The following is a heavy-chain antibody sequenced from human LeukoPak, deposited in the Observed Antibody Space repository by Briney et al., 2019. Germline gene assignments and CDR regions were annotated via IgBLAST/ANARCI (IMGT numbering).Heavy chain of an antibody. CDR2: ISYDGSNK. D-gene: IGHD4-23*01. CDR1: GFTFSSYA. CDR3: ARMDYGGTYFDY. J-gene: IGHJ4*02. Sequence: PGRSLRLSCAASGFTFSSYAMHWVRQAPGKGLEWVALISYDGSNKYYADSVKGRLTISRDNSKNTLYLQMNSLRAEDTAVYYCARMDYGGTYFDYWGQGTLVTVSS. V-gene: IGHV3-30-3*01.